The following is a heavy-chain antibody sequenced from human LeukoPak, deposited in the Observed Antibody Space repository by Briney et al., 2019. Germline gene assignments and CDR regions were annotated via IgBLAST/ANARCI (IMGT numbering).Heavy chain of an antibody. CDR2: INSDGSRT. J-gene: IGHJ4*02. Sequence: PGGSLRLSCAASEFTFSNYWMHWVRQAPGKGLVWVSRINSDGSRTTYADSVKGRFTISRDNAKNTLYLQMNSLRAEDTAVYYCARVVDTHFDYWGQGTLVTVSS. CDR3: ARVVDTHFDY. V-gene: IGHV3-74*01. CDR1: EFTFSNYW. D-gene: IGHD5-18*01.